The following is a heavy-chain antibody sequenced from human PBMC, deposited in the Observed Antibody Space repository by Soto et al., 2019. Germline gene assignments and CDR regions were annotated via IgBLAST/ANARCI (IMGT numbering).Heavy chain of an antibody. CDR2: SFYSGST. D-gene: IGHD4-17*01. J-gene: IGHJ5*01. V-gene: IGHV4-59*01. CDR3: ARVSTVTKLDS. Sequence: QVQLQESGPRLVKPSETLSLTCTVSGASIGASYWSWIRQSPGKGLEWRGYSFYSGSTNYSRSLNSRVSMTVDSSTNQVSMTLSSVTAADTAVYYCARVSTVTKLDSWAHGMLGTFSS. CDR1: GASIGASY.